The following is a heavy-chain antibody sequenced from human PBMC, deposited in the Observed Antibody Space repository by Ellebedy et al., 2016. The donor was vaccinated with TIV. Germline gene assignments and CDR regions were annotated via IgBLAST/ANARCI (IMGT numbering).Heavy chain of an antibody. Sequence: PGGSLGLSCAASGFTFSSYAMSWVRQAPGKGLEWVSAISGSGGSTYYADSVKGRFTISRDNSKNTLYLQMNSLRAEDTAVYYCAKGGNGWYVLYFDYWGQGTLVTVSS. CDR1: GFTFSSYA. CDR2: ISGSGGST. CDR3: AKGGNGWYVLYFDY. D-gene: IGHD6-19*01. J-gene: IGHJ4*02. V-gene: IGHV3-23*01.